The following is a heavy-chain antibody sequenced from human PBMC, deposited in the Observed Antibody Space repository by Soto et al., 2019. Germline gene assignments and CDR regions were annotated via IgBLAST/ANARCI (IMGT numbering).Heavy chain of an antibody. D-gene: IGHD1-7*01. CDR3: SGTSSLKWYNMDV. CDR1: GDRVSSNSAA. Sequence: SQTLPLTCVISGDRVSSNSAAWNCTRQSPSRGLEWLGRSYYRSRWYNDYAVSVRSRITINADTSKNQFSLHLNSVTPEDTAVYYCSGTSSLKWYNMDVWDKAKKVTVYS. J-gene: IGHJ6*03. V-gene: IGHV6-1*01. CDR2: SYYRSRWYN.